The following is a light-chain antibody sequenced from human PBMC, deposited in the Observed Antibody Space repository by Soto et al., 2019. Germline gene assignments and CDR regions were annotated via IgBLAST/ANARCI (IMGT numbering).Light chain of an antibody. CDR3: QQSDSTPCT. J-gene: IGKJ3*01. CDR1: QDIEAY. Sequence: DIQMTQSPSSLSASVGDRVTISCRASQDIEAYLNWYQQKPGKAPKLLIYAASNLQTGVPSRFSGGGSATDFTLTITSLRPDDLATYYCQQSDSTPCTFGPGTTVYVK. CDR2: AAS. V-gene: IGKV1-39*01.